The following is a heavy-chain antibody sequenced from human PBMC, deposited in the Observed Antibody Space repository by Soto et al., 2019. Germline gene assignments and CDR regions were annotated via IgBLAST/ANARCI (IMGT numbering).Heavy chain of an antibody. CDR1: GGTFSCYA. CDR3: ARDSGYSGYEADYYYYGMDV. Sequence: SVKVSCKASGGTFSCYAISWVRQAPGQGLEWMGGIIPIVGTANYAQKFQGRVTITAAQSTSTAYMELSSLRFEDTAVYYCARDSGYSGYEADYYYYGMDVWGQGTTVTVSS. V-gene: IGHV1-69*13. J-gene: IGHJ6*02. D-gene: IGHD5-12*01. CDR2: IIPIVGTA.